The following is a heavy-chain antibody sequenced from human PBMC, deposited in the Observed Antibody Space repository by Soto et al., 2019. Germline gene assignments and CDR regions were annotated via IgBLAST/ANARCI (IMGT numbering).Heavy chain of an antibody. Sequence: EVQLEESGGDLVQPGGSLRLSCAASGFTLSAYWMTWVRQAPGKGLEWVANINRDGSKKSYLDSVRGRFTISRDNVGNSLYLQMDSLRADDTALYYCARDVYPGSRSLYLDDFDIWGQGTMVTVSS. J-gene: IGHJ3*02. V-gene: IGHV3-7*05. CDR1: GFTLSAYW. CDR3: ARDVYPGSRSLYLDDFDI. D-gene: IGHD3-10*01. CDR2: INRDGSKK.